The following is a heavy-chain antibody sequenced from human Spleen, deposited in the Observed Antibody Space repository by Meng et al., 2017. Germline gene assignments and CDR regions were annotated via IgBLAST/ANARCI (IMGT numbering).Heavy chain of an antibody. CDR1: GGSFSGYY. J-gene: IGHJ3*02. CDR2: INHSGST. V-gene: IGHV4-34*01. Sequence: SETLSLTCAVYGGSFSGYYWSWIRQPPGKGLAWIGEINHSGSTNYNPSLKSRVTISVDTSKNQFSLKLSSVTAADTAVYYCARGFLSGPYYYDSSGYYFRAFDIWGQGTMVTVSS. D-gene: IGHD3-22*01. CDR3: ARGFLSGPYYYDSSGYYFRAFDI.